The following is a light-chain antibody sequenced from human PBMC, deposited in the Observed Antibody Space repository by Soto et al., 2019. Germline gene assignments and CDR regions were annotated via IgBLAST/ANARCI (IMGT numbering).Light chain of an antibody. Sequence: DIQLTQSPSFMSASVGDRVSITCRASQDISRYLAWYQQKQGQAPKLLIHVASTLQSGVPSRFSGSGSGTDFTLTISRLQPEDFATYYCQLLNTYPLTFGGGTKMEIK. CDR1: QDISRY. V-gene: IGKV1-9*01. CDR2: VAS. CDR3: QLLNTYPLT. J-gene: IGKJ4*01.